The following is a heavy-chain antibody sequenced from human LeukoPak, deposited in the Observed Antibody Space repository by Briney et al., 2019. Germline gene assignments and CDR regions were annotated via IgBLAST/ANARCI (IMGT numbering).Heavy chain of an antibody. V-gene: IGHV3-21*01. Sequence: PGGSLRLSCAASGFTFSSYSMNCVRQAPGKGLEWVSSISSSSYIYYADSVKGRFTISRDNAKNSLYLQMNSLRAEDTAVYYCARDREDSYGAFDPWGQGTLVTVSS. CDR2: ISSSSYI. D-gene: IGHD5-18*01. J-gene: IGHJ5*02. CDR1: GFTFSSYS. CDR3: ARDREDSYGAFDP.